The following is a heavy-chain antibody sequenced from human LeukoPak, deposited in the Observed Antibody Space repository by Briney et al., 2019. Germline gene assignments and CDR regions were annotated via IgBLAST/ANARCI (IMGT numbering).Heavy chain of an antibody. CDR1: GYTFTSYY. J-gene: IGHJ4*02. D-gene: IGHD3-10*01. Sequence: ASVKVSCKASGYTFTSYYMHWVRQAPGQGLEWMGIINPSGGSTSYAQKFQGRVAMTRDMSTSTVYMELSSLRSEDTAVYYCARDPPMVRGVNRATYFDYWGQGTLVTVSS. V-gene: IGHV1-46*01. CDR2: INPSGGST. CDR3: ARDPPMVRGVNRATYFDY.